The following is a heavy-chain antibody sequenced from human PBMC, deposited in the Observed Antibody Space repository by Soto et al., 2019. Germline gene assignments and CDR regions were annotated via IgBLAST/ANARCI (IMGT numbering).Heavy chain of an antibody. V-gene: IGHV3-30-3*01. Sequence: QVQLVESGGGVVQPGRSLRLSCAASGFTFSSYAMHWVRQAPGKGLEWVAVISYDGSNKYYADSVKGRFTISRDNSKNTRYLQMNSLRAEDTAVYYCARAPYYYDSSGYYPDYWGQGTLVTVSS. CDR3: ARAPYYYDSSGYYPDY. D-gene: IGHD3-22*01. CDR1: GFTFSSYA. CDR2: ISYDGSNK. J-gene: IGHJ4*02.